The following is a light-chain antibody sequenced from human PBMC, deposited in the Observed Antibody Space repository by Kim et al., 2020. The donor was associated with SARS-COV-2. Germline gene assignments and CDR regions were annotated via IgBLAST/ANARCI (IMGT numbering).Light chain of an antibody. CDR1: SSDVGAYNY. J-gene: IGLJ1*01. CDR3: SSFAGASRRCV. V-gene: IGLV2-14*03. CDR2: DVT. Sequence: QSALTQPASVPGSPGQSITISCTGTSSDVGAYNYVSWYQQHPGEAPKLMIYDVTDRPSGVSDRFSGSKSGNTASLTISGLQFEDEADYYCSSFAGASRRCVFGTGTKVTVL.